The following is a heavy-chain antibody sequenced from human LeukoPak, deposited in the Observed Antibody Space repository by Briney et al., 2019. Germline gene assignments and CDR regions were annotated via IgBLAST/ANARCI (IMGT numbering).Heavy chain of an antibody. Sequence: PGGSLRLSCAASGFTFSTYATHWLRQAPGKGLEWVAFIRYDGGNKYHADSVKGRFTIARDKSKNTLYLQMNSLRPEDTAVYYCAKDGPRRDGYNDHWGEGTLVTVCS. CDR1: GFTFSTYA. D-gene: IGHD5-24*01. J-gene: IGHJ4*02. CDR3: AKDGPRRDGYNDH. CDR2: IRYDGGNK. V-gene: IGHV3-30*02.